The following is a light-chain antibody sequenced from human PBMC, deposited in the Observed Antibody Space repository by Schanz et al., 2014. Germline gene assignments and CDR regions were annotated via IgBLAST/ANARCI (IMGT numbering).Light chain of an antibody. J-gene: IGKJ4*01. Sequence: EKVLTQSPGTLSLSPGERATLSCRASQSVSSNYLAWYQQKPGLAPRLLIYAASNRATGIPARFGGSGSGTEFTLTISSLQSEDFAVYYCQQRDDWPLTFGGGTKVEI. V-gene: IGKV3D-20*02. CDR2: AAS. CDR3: QQRDDWPLT. CDR1: QSVSSNY.